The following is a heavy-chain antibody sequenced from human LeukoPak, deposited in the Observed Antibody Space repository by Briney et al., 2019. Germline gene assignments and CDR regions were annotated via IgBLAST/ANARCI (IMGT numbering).Heavy chain of an antibody. CDR2: IYTSGST. D-gene: IGHD2-21*02. Sequence: SETLSLTCTVSGGSIRSYYWSWIRQPAGKGLEWIGRIYTSGSTNYNPSLKSRVTMSVDTSKNQFSLKLSSVTAADTAVYYCASIGDYCGGDCYSSNDAFDIWGQGTMVTVSS. CDR1: GGSIRSYY. V-gene: IGHV4-4*07. CDR3: ASIGDYCGGDCYSSNDAFDI. J-gene: IGHJ3*02.